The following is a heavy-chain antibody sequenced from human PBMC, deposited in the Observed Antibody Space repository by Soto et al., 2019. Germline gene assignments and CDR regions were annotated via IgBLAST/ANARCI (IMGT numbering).Heavy chain of an antibody. Sequence: TGGSLRLSCAASGFTFSNDAMHWVRQAPGKGPEWVAVITYDGFTQNYADSVRGRFTVSRDNSKSTLSLQMNSLRPDDTAVYYCGRGPFSSSYIDYWGQGTLVTVSS. CDR3: GRGPFSSSYIDY. J-gene: IGHJ4*02. CDR2: ITYDGFTQ. D-gene: IGHD6-6*01. CDR1: GFTFSNDA. V-gene: IGHV3-30*03.